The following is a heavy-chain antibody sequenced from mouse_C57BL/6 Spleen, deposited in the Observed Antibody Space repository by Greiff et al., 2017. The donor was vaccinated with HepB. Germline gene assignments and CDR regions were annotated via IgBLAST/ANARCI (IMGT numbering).Heavy chain of an antibody. J-gene: IGHJ1*03. CDR2: IRNKANNHAT. CDR3: TRPGSSPWYFDV. V-gene: IGHV6-6*01. CDR1: GFTFSDAW. D-gene: IGHD1-1*01. Sequence: EVQLVESGGGLVQPGGSMKLSCAASGFTFSDAWMDWVRQSPEKGLEWVAEIRNKANNHATYYAESVKGRFTISRDDSKSSVYLQMNSLRAEDTGIYYCTRPGSSPWYFDVWGTGTTVTVSS.